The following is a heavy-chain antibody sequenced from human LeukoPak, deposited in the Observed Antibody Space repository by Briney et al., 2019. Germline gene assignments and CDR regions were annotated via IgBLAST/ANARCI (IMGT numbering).Heavy chain of an antibody. CDR3: ARSVGLAGYYFDY. D-gene: IGHD6-19*01. Sequence: ASVKVSCKASGYTFTGYYMHWVRQAPGHGLEGMGWINPNSGGTNYAQKFQGRVTMTRDTSISTAYMELSRLRSDDTAVYYCARSVGLAGYYFDYWGQGTLVTVSS. CDR2: INPNSGGT. J-gene: IGHJ4*02. V-gene: IGHV1-2*02. CDR1: GYTFTGYY.